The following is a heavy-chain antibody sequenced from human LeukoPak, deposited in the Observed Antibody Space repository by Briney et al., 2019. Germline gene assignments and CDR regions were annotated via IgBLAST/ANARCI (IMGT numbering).Heavy chain of an antibody. J-gene: IGHJ5*02. CDR3: ARDWTEAIPYYDFWSGYPNWFDP. CDR1: GFTFSSYS. D-gene: IGHD3-3*01. V-gene: IGHV3-48*01. CDR2: ISSSSSTI. Sequence: YPGGSLRLSCAASGFTFSSYSMNWVRPAPGKGLEWGSYISSSSSTIYYADSVKGRFTISRDNAKNSLYLKMNSLRAEDTAVYYCARDWTEAIPYYDFWSGYPNWFDPWGQGTLVTVSS.